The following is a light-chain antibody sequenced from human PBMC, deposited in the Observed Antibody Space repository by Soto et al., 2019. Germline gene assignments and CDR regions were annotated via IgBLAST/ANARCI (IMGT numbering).Light chain of an antibody. Sequence: DSQMTQAPSTRCASVGDRITITCRASQSISSWLAWYQQKPGKAPKLLIYKASTLKSGVPSRFSGSGSGTEFTLTISSLQPDDFATYYCQHYNSYSEAFGQGTMV. J-gene: IGKJ1*01. CDR2: KAS. CDR1: QSISSW. V-gene: IGKV1-5*03. CDR3: QHYNSYSEA.